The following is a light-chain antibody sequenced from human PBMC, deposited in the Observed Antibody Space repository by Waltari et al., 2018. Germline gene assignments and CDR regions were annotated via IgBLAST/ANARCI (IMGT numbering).Light chain of an antibody. V-gene: IGLV2-23*02. CDR2: EVN. CDR1: RIDVESYNL. J-gene: IGLJ1*01. CDR3: CSYAGTSIYV. Sequence: QSALTQPASVSGSPGQSITLSCTGSRIDVESYNLVSWFQQKPGKAPKLIIYEVNKRPSGVSYRFSGSKSCNTASLTISGLQADDEADYYCCSYAGTSIYVFGSGTKVTV.